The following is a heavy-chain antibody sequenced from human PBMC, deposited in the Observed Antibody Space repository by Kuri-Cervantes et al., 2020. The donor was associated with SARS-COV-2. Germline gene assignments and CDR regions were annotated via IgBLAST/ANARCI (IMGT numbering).Heavy chain of an antibody. CDR1: GFTFGHYA. J-gene: IGHJ4*02. CDR2: ITYDGTNQ. D-gene: IGHD2-8*02. V-gene: IGHV3-30*04. CDR3: AKGTRERD. Sequence: GGSLRLSCAASGFTFGHYAVHWVRQAPGKGLEWVAAITYDGTNQYYADSVKGRFTISRDNSKNTLFLQMNSLRPEDTALYYCAKGTRERDWGQGTLVTVSS.